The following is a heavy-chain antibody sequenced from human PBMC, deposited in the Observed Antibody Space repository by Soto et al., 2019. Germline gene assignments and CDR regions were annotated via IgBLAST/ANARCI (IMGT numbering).Heavy chain of an antibody. D-gene: IGHD4-17*01. J-gene: IGHJ4*02. V-gene: IGHV3-23*01. CDR3: VKGGPTVIYFDH. Sequence: EVQLLESGGGLVQPGGSLRLSCAASGFSFGSYAMTWVRQAPGKGLEWVSSIGGYGHTTHYAEFVQGRFIISRDDSEKTMDLQMNSLRVEDTAVYYCVKGGPTVIYFDHWGQGNLVSVSS. CDR1: GFSFGSYA. CDR2: IGGYGHTT.